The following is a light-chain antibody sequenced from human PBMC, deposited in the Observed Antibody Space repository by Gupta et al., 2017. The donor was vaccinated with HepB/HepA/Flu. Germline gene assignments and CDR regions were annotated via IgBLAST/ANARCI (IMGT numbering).Light chain of an antibody. CDR3: QKRNNWPPT. V-gene: IGKV3-11*01. Sequence: NVLTQSPGTLSLSPGQRATLPCRASQTVNTYSACYQQQPSQAPRLLIYDSFERSTGLPARFSGSGSGTAFTLTTRSLEPEDVAIYYCQKRNNWPPTSGGGPKVEIK. CDR2: DSF. CDR1: QTVNTY. J-gene: IGKJ4*01.